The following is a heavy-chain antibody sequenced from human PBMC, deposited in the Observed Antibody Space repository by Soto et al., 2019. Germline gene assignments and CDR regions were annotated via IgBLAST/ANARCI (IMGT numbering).Heavy chain of an antibody. J-gene: IGHJ6*03. CDR3: ARAPYSSSWYLPSDYYYYYMDV. CDR1: GYTFTSYD. CDR2: MNPNSGNT. D-gene: IGHD6-13*01. Sequence: QVQLVQSGAEVKKPGASVKVSCKASGYTFTSYDINWVRQATGQGLEWMGWMNPNSGNTGYAQKFQGRVTMTRNTSISTAYMELSSLRSEDTAVYYCARAPYSSSWYLPSDYYYYYMDVWGKGTTVTVSS. V-gene: IGHV1-8*01.